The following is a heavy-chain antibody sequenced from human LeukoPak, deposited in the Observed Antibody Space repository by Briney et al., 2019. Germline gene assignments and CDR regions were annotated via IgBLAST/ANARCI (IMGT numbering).Heavy chain of an antibody. Sequence: PGGSLRLSCAASGFTFSSYGMHWVRQAPGKGLEWVAVIWYDGSNKYYADSVRGRFTISRDNSKNTLYLQMNSLRAEDTAVYYCARDMSSWSGLNAFDIWGQGSMVTVSS. J-gene: IGHJ3*02. CDR2: IWYDGSNK. V-gene: IGHV3-33*01. CDR1: GFTFSSYG. CDR3: ARDMSSWSGLNAFDI. D-gene: IGHD3-3*01.